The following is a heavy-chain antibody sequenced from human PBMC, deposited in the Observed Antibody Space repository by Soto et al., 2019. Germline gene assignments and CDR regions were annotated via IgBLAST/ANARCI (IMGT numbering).Heavy chain of an antibody. CDR3: ARKPPSFSNKWFFDY. CDR1: GYSFTNYW. V-gene: IGHV5-51*03. J-gene: IGHJ4*02. D-gene: IGHD3-22*01. Sequence: EVQLVQSGAEVKKPGESLRISCKGSGYSFTNYWIVWVRQMPGKGLEYMGIIYPGDSDTRYSPSFQGQVTISADKSISAAYLQWSSLKASDTAMYYCARKPPSFSNKWFFDYWGQGTLVTVSS. CDR2: IYPGDSDT.